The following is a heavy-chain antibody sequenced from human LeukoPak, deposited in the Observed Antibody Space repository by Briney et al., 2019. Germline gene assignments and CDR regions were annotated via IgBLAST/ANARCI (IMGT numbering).Heavy chain of an antibody. Sequence: GGSLRLSCATSGFTSRSYALGWVRQAPGKGLEWVSLISGSGGSRYYGDSVKGRFTISRDNSKNSVYLEMSSLSAGDTAVYYCAKGGEDSGYNSHFDSWGQGTLVIVSS. CDR2: ISGSGGSR. J-gene: IGHJ4*02. CDR1: GFTSRSYA. CDR3: AKGGEDSGYNSHFDS. V-gene: IGHV3-23*01. D-gene: IGHD5-24*01.